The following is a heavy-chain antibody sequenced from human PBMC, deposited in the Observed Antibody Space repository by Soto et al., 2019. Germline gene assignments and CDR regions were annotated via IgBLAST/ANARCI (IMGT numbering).Heavy chain of an antibody. V-gene: IGHV4-34*01. D-gene: IGHD6-13*01. Sequence: SETLSLTCAVYGGSFSGYYWSWIRQPPGKGLEWIGEINHSGSTNYNPSLKSRVTISVDTSKNQFSLKLSSVTAADTAVYYCARGEARRGRIAAAGTGMDVWGQGTTVTVSS. CDR2: INHSGST. J-gene: IGHJ6*02. CDR3: ARGEARRGRIAAAGTGMDV. CDR1: GGSFSGYY.